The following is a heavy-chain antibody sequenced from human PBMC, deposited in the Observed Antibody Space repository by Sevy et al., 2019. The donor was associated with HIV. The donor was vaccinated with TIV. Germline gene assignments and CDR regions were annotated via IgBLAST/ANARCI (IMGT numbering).Heavy chain of an antibody. D-gene: IGHD6-13*01. CDR3: VRAIAAAGSF. J-gene: IGHJ4*02. CDR1: GFTLNSYW. Sequence: GGSLRLSCAASGFTLNSYWMSWVRQAPGKGLERVANINQDGSVKYYVDSVKGRFTISRDNARNSLYLRMNSLRAEDTAMYYCVRAIAAAGSFWGQGTLVTVSS. V-gene: IGHV3-7*01. CDR2: INQDGSVK.